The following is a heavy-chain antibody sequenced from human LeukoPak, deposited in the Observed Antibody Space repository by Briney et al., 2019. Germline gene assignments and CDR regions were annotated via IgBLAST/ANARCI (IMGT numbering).Heavy chain of an antibody. Sequence: GRSLRLSCAASGFTFSSYAMHWVRQAPGKGLEWVAVISYDGSNKYYADSVKGRFTISRDNSKNTLYLQMNSLRAEDTAVYYCAKSHSSSPGGFDYWGQGTLVTVSS. CDR3: AKSHSSSPGGFDY. CDR1: GFTFSSYA. D-gene: IGHD6-6*01. V-gene: IGHV3-30*18. J-gene: IGHJ4*02. CDR2: ISYDGSNK.